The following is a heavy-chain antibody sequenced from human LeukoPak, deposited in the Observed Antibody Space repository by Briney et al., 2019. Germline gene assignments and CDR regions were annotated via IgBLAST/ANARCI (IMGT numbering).Heavy chain of an antibody. J-gene: IGHJ4*02. V-gene: IGHV2-70*11. CDR1: GFSLSTSGMC. Sequence: SGPALVNPTQTLTLTRTFSGFSLSTSGMCVSWIRQPPGKALEWLARIDWDDDKYYSTSLKTRLTISKDTSKNQVVLTMTNMDPVDTATYYCARMLYYYDSSGYYIDYWGQGTLVTVSS. CDR2: IDWDDDK. CDR3: ARMLYYYDSSGYYIDY. D-gene: IGHD3-22*01.